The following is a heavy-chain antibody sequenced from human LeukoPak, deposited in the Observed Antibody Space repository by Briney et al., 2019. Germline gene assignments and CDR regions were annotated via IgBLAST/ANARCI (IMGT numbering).Heavy chain of an antibody. CDR1: GGSFSGYS. CDR3: ARDMRYLGPRIAAAGPRGC. CDR2: VNHTGGI. D-gene: IGHD6-13*01. V-gene: IGHV4-34*01. J-gene: IGHJ4*02. Sequence: SETLSLTCAVYGGSFSGYSWSWIRQSPEKGLEWIGEVNHTGGITYNPSLKSRVTVAIDTSKNQFSLKLTSVTAADTAVYYCARDMRYLGPRIAAAGPRGCWGQGTLVTVSS.